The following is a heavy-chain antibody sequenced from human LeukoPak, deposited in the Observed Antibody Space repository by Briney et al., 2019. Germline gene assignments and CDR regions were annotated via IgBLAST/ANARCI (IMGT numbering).Heavy chain of an antibody. D-gene: IGHD1-7*01. CDR2: VSGTGTA. Sequence: SETLSLTCTVSTGSLNSCFWTWVRQPAGKGLEWIGRVSGTGTAYSNPSLESRVIISLDTSRNQFSLKLMSVTAADTAVYYCARGKELTGTSGHYSFDFWGQGTLVSVSS. J-gene: IGHJ4*02. CDR1: TGSLNSCF. CDR3: ARGKELTGTSGHYSFDF. V-gene: IGHV4-4*07.